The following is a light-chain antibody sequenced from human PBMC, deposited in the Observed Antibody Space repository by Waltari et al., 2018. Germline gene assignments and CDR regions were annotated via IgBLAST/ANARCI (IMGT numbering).Light chain of an antibody. CDR3: QQYQNWPQT. Sequence: EIVMTQSPATLFVSPGERATLSCRASQSISSNLAWYQQQPGQAPRLLMYGASPRATAIPARFSGSGSGTEFALTISSLQSEDSAVYYCQQYQNWPQTFGQGTKLQIK. J-gene: IGKJ2*01. V-gene: IGKV3-15*01. CDR2: GAS. CDR1: QSISSN.